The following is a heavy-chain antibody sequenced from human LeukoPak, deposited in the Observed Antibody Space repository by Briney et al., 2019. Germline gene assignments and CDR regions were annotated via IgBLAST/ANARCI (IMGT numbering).Heavy chain of an antibody. J-gene: IGHJ3*02. CDR1: GASISSYY. CDR3: ARGPYYDSSGYYLAAFDI. Sequence: PSETLSLTCTVSGASISSYYWSWLRQPAGKGLEWIGRIYSSGSTNYNSSLKSRVTMSVDTSKNQFSLKLSSVTAADTAVYYCARGPYYDSSGYYLAAFDIWGQGTMVTVSS. D-gene: IGHD3-22*01. CDR2: IYSSGST. V-gene: IGHV4-4*07.